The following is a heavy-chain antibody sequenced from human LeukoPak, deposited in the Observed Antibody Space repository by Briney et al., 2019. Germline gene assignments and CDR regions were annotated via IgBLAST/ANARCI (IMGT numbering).Heavy chain of an antibody. CDR2: IYYSGST. CDR3: ARNQRYSGIFDY. Sequence: SETLSLTCTVSGGSISSGSYYWSWIRQPPGKGLEWIGYIYYSGSTNYNPSLKSRVTISVDTSKNRFSLKLSSVTAADTAVYYCARNQRYSGIFDYWGQGTLVTVSS. V-gene: IGHV4-61*01. D-gene: IGHD2-21*01. J-gene: IGHJ4*02. CDR1: GGSISSGSYY.